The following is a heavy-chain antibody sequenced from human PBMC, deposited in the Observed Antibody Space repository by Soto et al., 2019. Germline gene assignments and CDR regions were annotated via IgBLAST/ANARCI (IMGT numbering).Heavy chain of an antibody. CDR2: ITSSGSTT. D-gene: IGHD5-18*01. V-gene: IGHV3-11*01. CDR1: GFTFSDYY. CDR3: ARERYSYGPYYFDY. Sequence: GSLRLSCAASGFTFSDYYMSWIRQAPGKGLEWVSSITSSGSTTYYTDSVKGRFTISRDNAKNSLYLQMNSLRAEDTAVYYCARERYSYGPYYFDYWGQGTLVTVSS. J-gene: IGHJ4*02.